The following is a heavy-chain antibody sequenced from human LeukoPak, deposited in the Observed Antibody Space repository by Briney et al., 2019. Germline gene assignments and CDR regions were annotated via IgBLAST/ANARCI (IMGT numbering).Heavy chain of an antibody. CDR3: ARDWVYKIDY. Sequence: PGGSLRLSCAASGLIVSSTSLTWVRQAPGKGLEWVSLIYSDGTTYYADSVKGRFTISRDNAKNTLTLQMNSLRVEDTAVYFCARDWVYKIDYWGRGTLVTVSS. D-gene: IGHD5-24*01. V-gene: IGHV3-53*01. J-gene: IGHJ4*02. CDR2: IYSDGTT. CDR1: GLIVSSTS.